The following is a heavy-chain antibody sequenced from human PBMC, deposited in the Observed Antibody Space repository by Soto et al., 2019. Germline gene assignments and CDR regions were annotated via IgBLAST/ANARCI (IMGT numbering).Heavy chain of an antibody. D-gene: IGHD6-13*01. CDR1: GFPFSSYG. V-gene: IGHV3-33*01. CDR3: ARDGPGYSSSWYRGPMDV. J-gene: IGHJ6*03. CDR2: IWYDGSNK. Sequence: GGSLRISCAASGFPFSSYGMHWVRQAPGKGLEWVAVIWYDGSNKYYADSVKGRFTITRDNSKNTLCLQMNSLRAEDTAVYYCARDGPGYSSSWYRGPMDVWGKGTTVTVSS.